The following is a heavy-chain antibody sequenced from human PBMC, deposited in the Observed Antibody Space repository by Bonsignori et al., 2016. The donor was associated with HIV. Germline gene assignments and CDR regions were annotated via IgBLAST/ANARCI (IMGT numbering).Heavy chain of an antibody. CDR1: GGSISSYY. CDR3: AGAYYDFWSGYYEGNWFDP. V-gene: IGHV4-4*07. Sequence: SETLSLTCTVSGGSISSYYWSWDPAAAGKGLEWIGRIYTSGSTNYNPSLKSRVTMSVDTSKNQFSLKLSSVTAADTAVYYCAGAYYDFWSGYYEGNWFDPWGQGTLVTVSS. CDR2: IYTSGST. J-gene: IGHJ5*02. D-gene: IGHD3-3*01.